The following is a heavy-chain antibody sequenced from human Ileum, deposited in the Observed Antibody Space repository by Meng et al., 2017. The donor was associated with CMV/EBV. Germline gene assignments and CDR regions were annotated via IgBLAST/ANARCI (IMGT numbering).Heavy chain of an antibody. CDR2: IHHRGST. J-gene: IGHJ5*02. Sequence: SETLSLTCAVYGGSFSGYYWSWIRQPPGKGLEWLGEIHHRGSTNYNPSLKSRVTISVDTSKNQFSLKLSSVTAADTAVYYCARGARFDPWGQGTLVTVSS. V-gene: IGHV4-34*01. CDR3: ARGARFDP. CDR1: GGSFSGYY. D-gene: IGHD5-12*01.